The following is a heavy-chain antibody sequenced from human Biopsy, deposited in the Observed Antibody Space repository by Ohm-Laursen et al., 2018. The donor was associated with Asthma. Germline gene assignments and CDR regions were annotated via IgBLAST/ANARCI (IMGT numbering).Heavy chain of an antibody. CDR3: ARTYYDFLTGQVKDAFGI. J-gene: IGHJ3*02. V-gene: IGHV1-3*01. CDR2: INAGNGNT. D-gene: IGHD3-9*01. CDR1: GYNFISFA. Sequence: ASVKVSCKASGYNFISFAIHWVRQAPGQRLEWMGWINAGNGNTKYSQKFQGRVSITRDTSASTAYMELTSLRSEDTAAYYCARTYYDFLTGQVKDAFGIWGRGTMVTVSS.